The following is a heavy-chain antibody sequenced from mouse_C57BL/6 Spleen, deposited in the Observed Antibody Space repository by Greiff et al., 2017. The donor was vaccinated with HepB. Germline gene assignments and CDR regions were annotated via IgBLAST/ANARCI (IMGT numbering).Heavy chain of an antibody. CDR2: IYPGGGYT. D-gene: IGHD1-1*01. Sequence: VKLMESGAELVRPGTSVKMSCKASGYTFTNYWIGWAKQRPGHGLEWIGDIYPGGGYTNYNEKFKGKATLTADKSSSTAYMQFSSLTSEDSAIYYCARGGDGSSLYYFDYWGQGTTLTVSS. J-gene: IGHJ2*01. CDR3: ARGGDGSSLYYFDY. V-gene: IGHV1-63*01. CDR1: GYTFTNYW.